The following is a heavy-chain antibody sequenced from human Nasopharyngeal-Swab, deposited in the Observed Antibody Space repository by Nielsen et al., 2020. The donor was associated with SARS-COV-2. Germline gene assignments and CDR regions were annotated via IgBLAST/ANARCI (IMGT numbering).Heavy chain of an antibody. CDR2: IKQDGSEK. V-gene: IGHV3-7*01. Sequence: VRQAPGKGLEWVANIKQDGSEKYYVGSVKGRFTISRDNAKNSLYLQMNSLRAEDTAVYYCARGGRYQLPFTFQHWGQGTLVTVSS. D-gene: IGHD2-2*01. CDR3: ARGGRYQLPFTFQH. J-gene: IGHJ1*01.